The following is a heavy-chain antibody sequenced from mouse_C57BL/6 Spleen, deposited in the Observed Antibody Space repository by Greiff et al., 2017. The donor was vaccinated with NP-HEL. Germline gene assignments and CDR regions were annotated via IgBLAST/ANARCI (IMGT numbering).Heavy chain of an antibody. Sequence: QVQLQQPGAELVKPGASVKLSCKASGYTFTSYWMQWVKQRPGQGLEWIGEIDPSDSYTNYNQKFKGKATLTVDTSSSTAYMQLSSLTSEDSAVYYCAPIYDGYPYYAMDYWGQGTSVTVSS. CDR1: GYTFTSYW. V-gene: IGHV1-50*01. CDR2: IDPSDSYT. D-gene: IGHD2-3*01. J-gene: IGHJ4*01. CDR3: APIYDGYPYYAMDY.